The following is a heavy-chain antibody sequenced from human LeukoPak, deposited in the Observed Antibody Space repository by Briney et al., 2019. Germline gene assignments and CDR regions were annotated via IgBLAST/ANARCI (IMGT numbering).Heavy chain of an antibody. V-gene: IGHV3-66*01. D-gene: IGHD3-9*01. Sequence: GGSLRLSCAASGFTVSSYYMSWVRQAPGKGLEWVSIINSEGTSYYADSVKGRFTISRDTSMNTLSLQMNSLRAEDTAVYYCAKDRSRYYDILTGYYIDWGQGTLVTVSS. CDR1: GFTVSSYY. CDR2: INSEGTS. J-gene: IGHJ4*02. CDR3: AKDRSRYYDILTGYYID.